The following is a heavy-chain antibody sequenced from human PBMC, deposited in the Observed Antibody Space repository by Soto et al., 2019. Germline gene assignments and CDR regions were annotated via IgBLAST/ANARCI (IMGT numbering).Heavy chain of an antibody. CDR3: ARGVTGNYVGGDAFAI. CDR2: IMPVFGTP. Sequence: QVLLVQSGAEVKKPGSSVKVSCQAAGGSFSSYIVSWVRQAPGQGLDYMGGIMPVFGTPTYTNKFQGRGTITADESTGNAYLELTSLKSDDTAVYYCARGVTGNYVGGDAFAIWGQGTVVAVTS. J-gene: IGHJ3*02. V-gene: IGHV1-69*01. CDR1: GGSFSSYI. D-gene: IGHD4-4*01.